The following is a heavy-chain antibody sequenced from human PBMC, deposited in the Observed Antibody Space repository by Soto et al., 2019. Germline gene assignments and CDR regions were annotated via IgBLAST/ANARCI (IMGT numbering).Heavy chain of an antibody. CDR3: GGWRPY. CDR2: VSSNGGTT. V-gene: IGHV3-64D*06. J-gene: IGHJ4*02. Sequence: PGGSLRLSCSASGFTFSIYAMHWVRQAPGKGLEYVSAVSSNGGTTYYADSVKDRFTVSRDNSKNTLYIQMSSLRPEDTAMYYCGGWRPYWGQGTQVTVSS. CDR1: GFTFSIYA. D-gene: IGHD6-19*01.